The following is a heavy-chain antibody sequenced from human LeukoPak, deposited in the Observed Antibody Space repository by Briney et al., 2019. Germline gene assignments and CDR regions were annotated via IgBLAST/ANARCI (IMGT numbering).Heavy chain of an antibody. Sequence: GGSLRLSCAASGFTFSSYSMNWVRQAPGKGLEWVSSISSSSRYIFYADSVKGRFTISRDNSKNTLYLQMNSLRAEDTAVYYCAKDAYYYDSSGYYEFDYWGQGTLVTVSS. D-gene: IGHD3-22*01. CDR2: ISSSSRYI. J-gene: IGHJ4*02. CDR3: AKDAYYYDSSGYYEFDY. CDR1: GFTFSSYS. V-gene: IGHV3-21*04.